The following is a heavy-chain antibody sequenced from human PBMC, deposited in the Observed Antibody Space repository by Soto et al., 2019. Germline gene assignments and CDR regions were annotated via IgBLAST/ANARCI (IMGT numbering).Heavy chain of an antibody. D-gene: IGHD7-27*01. CDR2: ISHDGSKE. Sequence: QVQVVESGGGVVQPGGSLRLSCTASGFTLSQFGMHWVRQIPGKGLEWVALISHDGSKEFYAASVQGRFTISRDISKNTLFLQMNSLRVDDTGKYYCARKLRHSINWGNWFYNYDMDVWGQGTTVTVSS. V-gene: IGHV3-33*01. J-gene: IGHJ6*02. CDR3: ARKLRHSINWGNWFYNYDMDV. CDR1: GFTLSQFG.